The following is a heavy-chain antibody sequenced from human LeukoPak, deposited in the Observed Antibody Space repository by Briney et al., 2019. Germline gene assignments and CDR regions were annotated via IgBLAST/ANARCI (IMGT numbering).Heavy chain of an antibody. CDR2: IRSKAYGGTT. CDR1: GFTFGDYA. D-gene: IGHD6-13*01. CDR3: TKSEQPPDY. V-gene: IGHV3-49*03. J-gene: IGHJ4*02. Sequence: GGSLRLSCTASGFTFGDYAMSWFRQAPGKGLEWVGFIRSKAYGGTTEYAASVKGRFTISRDDSKSIGYLQMSSLRTEDTAVYFCTKSEQPPDYWGQGTLVTVSS.